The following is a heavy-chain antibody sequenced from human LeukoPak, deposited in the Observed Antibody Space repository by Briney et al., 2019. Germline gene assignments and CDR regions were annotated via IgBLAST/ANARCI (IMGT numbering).Heavy chain of an antibody. D-gene: IGHD5-12*01. CDR2: ISGSGGST. CDR3: AKTPVATIRYFDY. Sequence: GGSLRLSCAASGFTFSTYAMSWVRQAPGKGLEWVSSISGSGGSTYYADSVKGRFTISRDNSKNTLYLQMNSLRAEDTAVYYCAKTPVATIRYFDYWGQGTLVTVSS. CDR1: GFTFSTYA. V-gene: IGHV3-23*01. J-gene: IGHJ4*02.